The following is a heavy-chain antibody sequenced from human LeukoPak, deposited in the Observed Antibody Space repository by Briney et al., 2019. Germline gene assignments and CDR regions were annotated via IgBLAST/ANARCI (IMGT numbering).Heavy chain of an antibody. CDR1: GGSISSGDYY. CDR2: IYYSGST. CDR3: ARELMGYYHYMDV. Sequence: SQTLSLTCTVSGGSISSGDYYWSWIRQPPGKGLEWIGYIYYSGSTYYNPSLKSRVTISVDTSKNQFSLKLSSVTAADTAVYYRARELMGYYHYMDVWGKGTTVTVS. V-gene: IGHV4-30-4*08. D-gene: IGHD2-8*01. J-gene: IGHJ6*03.